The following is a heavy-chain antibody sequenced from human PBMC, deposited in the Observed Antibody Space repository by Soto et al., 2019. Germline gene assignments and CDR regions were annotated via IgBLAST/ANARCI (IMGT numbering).Heavy chain of an antibody. V-gene: IGHV4-4*02. CDR3: ARVVLVVGGTTRLFGMHV. Sequence: QVQLQESGPGLVKPSGTLSLTCAVSGGSISSSNWWSCVRQPTGNALEWIGEIYHSGYTNYNPTLKSRVTIIVDKTNIQLSLMMRSVNAAATAVYYCARVVLVVGGTTRLFGMHVWAQGTTVTVSS. CDR2: IYHSGYT. J-gene: IGHJ6*02. D-gene: IGHD6-19*01. CDR1: GGSISSSNW.